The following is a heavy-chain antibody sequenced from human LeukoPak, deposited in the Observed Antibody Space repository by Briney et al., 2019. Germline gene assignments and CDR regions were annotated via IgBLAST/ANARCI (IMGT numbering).Heavy chain of an antibody. V-gene: IGHV3-7*01. D-gene: IGHD3-22*01. CDR2: VKQDESEK. CDR1: GFTFSNYW. Sequence: GGSLRLSCAGSGFTFSNYWMTWVRQAPGKGLEWVANVKQDESEKHYVDSVKGRFTISRDNAKSSLYLRMDSLRVEDTAVYYCARDRDYHDDRTDCYYDAFDIWGQGTTVTVSS. CDR3: ARDRDYHDDRTDCYYDAFDI. J-gene: IGHJ3*02.